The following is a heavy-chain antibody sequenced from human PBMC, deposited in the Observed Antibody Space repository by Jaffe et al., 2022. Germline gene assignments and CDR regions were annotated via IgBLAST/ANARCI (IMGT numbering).Heavy chain of an antibody. CDR1: GGSFSGYY. CDR2: INHSGST. D-gene: IGHD1-26*01. J-gene: IGHJ4*02. Sequence: QVQLQQWGAGLLKPSETLSLTCAVYGGSFSGYYWSWIRQPPGKGLEWIGEINHSGSTNYNPSLKSRVTISVDTSKNQFSLKLSSVTAADTAVYYCARRDMWELLYPFDYWGQGTLVTVSS. CDR3: ARRDMWELLYPFDY. V-gene: IGHV4-34*01.